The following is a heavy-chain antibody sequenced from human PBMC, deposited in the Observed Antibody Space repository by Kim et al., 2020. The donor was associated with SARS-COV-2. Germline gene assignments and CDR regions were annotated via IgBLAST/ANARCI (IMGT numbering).Heavy chain of an antibody. Sequence: ASVKVSCKASGYTFINYVMHSVRQAPGQRLEWMGLISIGHDDTKYSQKFRGRVTITRDTTASTAYMELSSLRSEDTAVYYCARGSGWAFDYWGQGTLVTV. D-gene: IGHD6-19*01. J-gene: IGHJ4*02. CDR1: GYTFINYV. CDR2: ISIGHDDT. CDR3: ARGSGWAFDY. V-gene: IGHV1-3*04.